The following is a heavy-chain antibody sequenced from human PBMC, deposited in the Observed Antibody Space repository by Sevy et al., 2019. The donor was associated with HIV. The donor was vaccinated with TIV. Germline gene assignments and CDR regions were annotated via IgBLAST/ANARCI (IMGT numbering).Heavy chain of an antibody. CDR3: ARDLAPVVVLLRRLPHPGAFDI. V-gene: IGHV3-7*01. D-gene: IGHD2-21*01. CDR1: GFTFSYFW. CDR2: IKQDGSEK. J-gene: IGHJ3*02. Sequence: GGSLRLSCAASGFTFSYFWMTWVRQAPGKGLEWVANIKQDGSEKYYVDSVKGRFTISRDNAKSSLYLQMNSRRAEDTAVYYCARDLAPVVVLLRRLPHPGAFDIWGQGTMVTVSS.